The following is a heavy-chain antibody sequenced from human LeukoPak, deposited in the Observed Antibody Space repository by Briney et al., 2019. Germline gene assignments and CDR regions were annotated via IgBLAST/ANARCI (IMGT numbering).Heavy chain of an antibody. D-gene: IGHD3-16*02. CDR2: IYYSGST. CDR1: GGSFSGYY. Sequence: PSETLSLTCAVYGGSFSGYYWSWIRQPPGKGLEWIGSIYYSGSTYYNPSLKSRVTISVDTSKNQFSLKLSSVTAADTAVYYCAGLYYDYVWGSYRFDYWGQGTLVTVSS. J-gene: IGHJ4*02. V-gene: IGHV4-34*01. CDR3: AGLYYDYVWGSYRFDY.